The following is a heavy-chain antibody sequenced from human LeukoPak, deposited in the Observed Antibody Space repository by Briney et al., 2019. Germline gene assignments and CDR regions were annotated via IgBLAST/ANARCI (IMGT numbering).Heavy chain of an antibody. V-gene: IGHV3-23*01. Sequence: GGSLRLSCAAPGFTFSSYAMSWVRQAPGKGLEWVSAISGSGGSTYYADSVKGRFTISRDNSKNTLYLQMNSLRAEDTAVYYCAKDSGGPGYTSSDFDYWGQGTLVTVSS. CDR2: ISGSGGST. CDR1: GFTFSSYA. CDR3: AKDSGGPGYTSSDFDY. J-gene: IGHJ4*02. D-gene: IGHD6-13*01.